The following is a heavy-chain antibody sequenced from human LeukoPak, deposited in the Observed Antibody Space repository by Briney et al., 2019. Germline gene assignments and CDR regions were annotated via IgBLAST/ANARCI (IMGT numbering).Heavy chain of an antibody. V-gene: IGHV3-53*01. CDR3: ARGDGYNYFDY. Sequence: PGGSLRLSCAASGIXVSSNYISWVRQAPGKGQEWVSVFYPAGSTYYTDSVRGRFIISRDNSKNTLYLQMNSLRAEDMAVYFCARGDGYNYFDYWGQGTLVTVSS. D-gene: IGHD5-24*01. CDR2: FYPAGST. J-gene: IGHJ4*02. CDR1: GIXVSSNY.